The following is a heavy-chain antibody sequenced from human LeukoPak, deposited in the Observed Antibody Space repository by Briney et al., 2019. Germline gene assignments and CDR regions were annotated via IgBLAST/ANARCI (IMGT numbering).Heavy chain of an antibody. D-gene: IGHD2-2*01. CDR1: GFTFSSYS. V-gene: IGHV3-21*01. J-gene: IGHJ3*02. CDR3: ARDLAQLLSGINAFDI. CDR2: ISSSSSYI. Sequence: GGSLRLSCAASGFTFSSYSMNWVRQAPGKGLEWVSSISSSSSYIYYADSVKGRFTISRDNAKNSLYLQMNSLRAEDTAVYYCARDLAQLLSGINAFDIWGQGTMVTVSS.